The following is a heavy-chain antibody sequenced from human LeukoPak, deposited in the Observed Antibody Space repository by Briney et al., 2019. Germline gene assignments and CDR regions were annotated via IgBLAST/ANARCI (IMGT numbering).Heavy chain of an antibody. Sequence: ASVKVSCKASNYTFTSYGISWVRQAPGQGLEWMAWNNAYNGDTNYAQKFQGRVTLTTVTSTSTAYMELRSLRSDDTAVYYCARDGSGVWFDYWGQGTLVTVSS. V-gene: IGHV1-18*01. D-gene: IGHD3-10*01. J-gene: IGHJ4*02. CDR1: NYTFTSYG. CDR2: NNAYNGDT. CDR3: ARDGSGVWFDY.